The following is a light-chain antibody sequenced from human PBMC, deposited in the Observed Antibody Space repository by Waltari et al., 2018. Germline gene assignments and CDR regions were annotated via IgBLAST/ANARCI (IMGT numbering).Light chain of an antibody. J-gene: IGKJ2*01. CDR3: QQYASYPYT. Sequence: DIQLTQSPSTLSASVGDRVTITCRASQSIADWVAWYQQKPGKAPKLLIYKASSVDMGVPSRFSGSGSGTEFTLTISSLQPDDFATYHCQQYASYPYTFGQGTKLEIK. CDR1: QSIADW. V-gene: IGKV1-5*03. CDR2: KAS.